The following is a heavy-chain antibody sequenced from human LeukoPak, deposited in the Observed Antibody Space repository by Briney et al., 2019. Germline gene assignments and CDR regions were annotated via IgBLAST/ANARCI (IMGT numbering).Heavy chain of an antibody. D-gene: IGHD3-10*01. CDR1: GYSFTSYW. Sequence: GESLKISCKGSGYSFTSYWIAWVRQMPGKGLEWMGIIYPGDSDTTYSPSFQGQVTISADKSINTAYLQWSSLKASDTAMYYCARHGSGSGTYRSFDSWGQGTLVTVSS. CDR2: IYPGDSDT. V-gene: IGHV5-51*01. J-gene: IGHJ4*02. CDR3: ARHGSGSGTYRSFDS.